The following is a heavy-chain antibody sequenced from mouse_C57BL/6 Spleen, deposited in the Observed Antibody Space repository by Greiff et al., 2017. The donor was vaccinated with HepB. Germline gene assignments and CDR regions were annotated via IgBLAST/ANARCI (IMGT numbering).Heavy chain of an antibody. Sequence: EVQLQQSGPELVKPGASVKIPCKASGYTFTDYNMDWVKQSHGKSLEWIGDINPNNGGTIYNQKFKGKATLTVDKSSSTAYMELRSLTSEDTAVYYCARDGRYYAMDYWGQGTSVTVSS. V-gene: IGHV1-18*01. D-gene: IGHD1-1*02. CDR1: GYTFTDYN. CDR2: INPNNGGT. J-gene: IGHJ4*01. CDR3: ARDGRYYAMDY.